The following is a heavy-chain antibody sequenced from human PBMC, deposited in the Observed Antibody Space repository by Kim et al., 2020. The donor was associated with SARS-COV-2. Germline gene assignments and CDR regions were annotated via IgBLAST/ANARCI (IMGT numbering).Heavy chain of an antibody. CDR1: GYSFSSYW. V-gene: IGHV5-51*01. CDR3: ARRTSVIVSGFNYYGMDV. Sequence: GESLKISCKGSGYSFSSYWIGWVRQMPGKGLEWMGIIYPGDSDTRYSPSFQGQVIISADRSTSTAYLQWSSLKASDTAMYYCARRTSVIVSGFNYYGMDVWGQGTTVTVSS. J-gene: IGHJ6*02. D-gene: IGHD2-2*01. CDR2: IYPGDSDT.